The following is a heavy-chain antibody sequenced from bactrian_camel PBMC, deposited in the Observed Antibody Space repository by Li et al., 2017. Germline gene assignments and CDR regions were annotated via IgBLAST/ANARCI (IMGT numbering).Heavy chain of an antibody. V-gene: IGHV3-2*01. J-gene: IGHJ6*01. D-gene: IGHD2*01. CDR1: GFTFSYYY. CDR2: ILREGSAT. CDR3: ATIGGSRSVGADFGH. Sequence: HVQLVESGGGLVQPGGSLRLSCAASGFTFSYYYINWLRQAPGKGLEWVSSILREGSATNYADSVKGRFTISRDNAKNTVYLQMNSLKSEDTALYYCATIGGSRSVGADFGHWGQGTQVTVS.